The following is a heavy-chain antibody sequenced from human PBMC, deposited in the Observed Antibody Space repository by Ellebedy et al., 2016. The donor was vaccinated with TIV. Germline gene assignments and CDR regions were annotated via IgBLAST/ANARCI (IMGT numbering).Heavy chain of an antibody. CDR1: GYTFTSYG. V-gene: IGHV1-18*01. D-gene: IGHD3-22*01. Sequence: AASVKVSCKASGYTFTSYGISWVRQAPGQGLEWMAWISGYNGNTNYAQKLQGRVTMTTETSTSTAYMELRSLRSDDTAVYYCTRASGVQWLSSSGDYWGQGTLVTVSS. CDR2: ISGYNGNT. CDR3: TRASGVQWLSSSGDY. J-gene: IGHJ4*02.